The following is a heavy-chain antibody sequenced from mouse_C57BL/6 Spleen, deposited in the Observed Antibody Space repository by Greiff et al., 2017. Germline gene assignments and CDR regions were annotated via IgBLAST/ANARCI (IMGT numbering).Heavy chain of an antibody. V-gene: IGHV1-26*01. D-gene: IGHD2-1*01. J-gene: IGHJ3*01. Sequence: EVQLHQSGPELVKPGASVKISCKASGYTFTDYYMNWVKQSHGKSLEWIGDINPNNGGPSYNQKFKGKATLTVDKSSSTAYMELRSLTSEDSAVYYCARKGLLAAYLAWFADGGQGTLVTVSA. CDR2: INPNNGGP. CDR1: GYTFTDYY. CDR3: ARKGLLAAYLAWFAD.